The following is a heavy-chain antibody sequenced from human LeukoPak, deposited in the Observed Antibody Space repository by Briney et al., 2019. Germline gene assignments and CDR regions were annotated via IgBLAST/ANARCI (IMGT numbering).Heavy chain of an antibody. J-gene: IGHJ4*01. V-gene: IGHV3-21*01. CDR3: ARDRGAYCGGDCYLGFDY. D-gene: IGHD2-21*02. CDR1: GFTFSSYT. Sequence: NPGGSLRLSCAASGFTFSSYTMNWVRQAPGKGLEWVSSIAGSSGYISYADSVKGRFTISRDNAKKSLYLQMTSLTAEDTAVYYCARDRGAYCGGDCYLGFDYWGRGTLVTVPS. CDR2: IAGSSGYI.